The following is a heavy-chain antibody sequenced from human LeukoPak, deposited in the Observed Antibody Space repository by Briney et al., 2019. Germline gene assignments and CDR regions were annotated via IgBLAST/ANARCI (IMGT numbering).Heavy chain of an antibody. CDR3: ARDKYYYGSGSSGSFDY. CDR1: GVSISSSNSY. Sequence: SETLSLTCTVSGVSISSSNSYWGWIRQPPGKGLEWIGSIYYSGNTYYNASPKSRVTISVDTSKNQFSLKLSSVTAADTAVYYCARDKYYYGSGSSGSFDYWGQGTLVTVSS. D-gene: IGHD3-10*01. J-gene: IGHJ4*02. V-gene: IGHV4-39*02. CDR2: IYYSGNT.